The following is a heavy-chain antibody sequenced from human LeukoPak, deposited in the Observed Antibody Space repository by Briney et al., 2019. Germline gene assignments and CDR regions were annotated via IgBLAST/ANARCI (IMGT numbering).Heavy chain of an antibody. D-gene: IGHD6-19*01. CDR2: ISGGGEST. J-gene: IGHJ4*02. CDR1: EFTFSSHA. CDR3: AKGKYSSGGVPDY. V-gene: IGHV3-23*01. Sequence: GGSLRLSCAASEFTFSSHAMTWVRQAPGKGLKWVSSISGGGESTYYADSVKGRFTASRDNSKNTLYLQINSLRGEGTAVYFCAKGKYSSGGVPDYWGQGALVTVSS.